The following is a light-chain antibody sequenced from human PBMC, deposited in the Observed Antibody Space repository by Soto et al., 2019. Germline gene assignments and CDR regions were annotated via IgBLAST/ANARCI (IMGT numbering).Light chain of an antibody. J-gene: IGLJ3*02. CDR1: SSDVGVYNF. V-gene: IGLV2-14*01. CDR2: EVN. CDR3: NSYTSSNTRV. Sequence: QSVLTQPASVSGSPGQSITISCTGTSSDVGVYNFVSWYQQHPGKGPKLILYEVNNRPSGVSNRFSGSKSGNTASLTISGLQAEDEADYYCNSYTSSNTRVFGGGTKLTVL.